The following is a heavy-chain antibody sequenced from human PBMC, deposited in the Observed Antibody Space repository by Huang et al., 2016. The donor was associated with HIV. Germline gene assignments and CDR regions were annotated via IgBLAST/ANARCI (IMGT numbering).Heavy chain of an antibody. J-gene: IGHJ4*02. CDR2: LMPVFDSP. CDR3: ARGSLEYSVSSSLDY. Sequence: QVQLLQSGAEVKKPGSSVKVSCKASGGPFRSYSIAWVRQAPGQGLEWMASLMPVFDSPNYEQKLQGRVRVTADQSTSTVYMELRDLRPDDTAVYFCARGSLEYSVSSSLDYWGQGTHVTVSS. D-gene: IGHD4-4*01. CDR1: GGPFRSYS. V-gene: IGHV1-69*13.